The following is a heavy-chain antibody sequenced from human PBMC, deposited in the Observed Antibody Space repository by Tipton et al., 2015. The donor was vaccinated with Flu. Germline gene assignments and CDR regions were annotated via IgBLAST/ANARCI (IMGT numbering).Heavy chain of an antibody. CDR1: GGSISSFY. D-gene: IGHD5-18*01. V-gene: IGHV4-59*08. J-gene: IGHJ6*02. CDR2: IYHSGST. CDR3: ARRGYSYGYGYYYYGMDV. Sequence: TLSLTCTVSGGSISSFYWNWIRQPPGKGLEWIGSIYHSGSTFYNPSLKSRVTISLDTSKNQFSLKLHAVTAADTAVYYCARRGYSYGYGYYYYGMDVWGQGTTVTVSS.